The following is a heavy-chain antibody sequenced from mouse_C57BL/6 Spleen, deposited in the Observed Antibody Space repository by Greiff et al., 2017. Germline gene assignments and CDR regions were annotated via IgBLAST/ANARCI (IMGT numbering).Heavy chain of an antibody. CDR1: GFNIKDYY. CDR2: IDPEDGDT. V-gene: IGHV14-1*01. CDR3: TTPYYSNSYWYFDV. Sequence: VQLQQPGAELVRPGASVKLSCTASGFNIKDYYMHWVKQRPEQGLEWIGRIDPEDGDTEYAPKFQGKATMTADTSSNTAYLQLSSLTFEDTAVYYCTTPYYSNSYWYFDVWGTGTTVTVSS. J-gene: IGHJ1*03. D-gene: IGHD2-5*01.